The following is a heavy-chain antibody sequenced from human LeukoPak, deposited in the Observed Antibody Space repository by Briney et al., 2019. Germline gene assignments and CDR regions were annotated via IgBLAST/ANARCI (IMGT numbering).Heavy chain of an antibody. Sequence: GGSLRLSCAASGFTFSDYAMHWVRQAPGKGLEWVAVVWYGGGNEKYADSVKGRFTISRDNSKNTLYLQMNSLRAEDTAVYYCARELGIKGNPLDYFDYWGQGTLVTVSS. J-gene: IGHJ4*02. CDR3: ARELGIKGNPLDYFDY. CDR2: VWYGGGNE. V-gene: IGHV3-33*08. D-gene: IGHD3-16*01. CDR1: GFTFSDYA.